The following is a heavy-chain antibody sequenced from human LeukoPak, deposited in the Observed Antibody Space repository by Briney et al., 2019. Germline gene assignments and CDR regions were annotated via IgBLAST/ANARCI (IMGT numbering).Heavy chain of an antibody. D-gene: IGHD1-1*01. CDR1: GGSFSDDY. Sequence: PSETLSLTCAIFGGSFSDDYCSWIRQPPGKGLEWIGEINHSGSTNYNPSLKSRVTISVDTSKNQFSLKLSSVTAADTAVYYCARQETGSVRYLHWGQGTLVTVSS. CDR2: INHSGST. V-gene: IGHV4-34*01. CDR3: ARQETGSVRYLH. J-gene: IGHJ4*02.